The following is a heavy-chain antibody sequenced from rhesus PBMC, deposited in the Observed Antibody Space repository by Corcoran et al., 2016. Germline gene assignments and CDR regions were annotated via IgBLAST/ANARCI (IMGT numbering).Heavy chain of an antibody. CDR1: GGSISDDYF. J-gene: IGHJ6*01. Sequence: QVQLQESGPGLVKSSETLSLTCAVSGGSISDDYFWAWIRQPPGKGLEWIGHIYGSGGGTNYTPPLKSRATISIDASKNQFSLKLTSVPAADTAVYHCARVSTTSDGLNSWGQGVVVTVSS. V-gene: IGHV4-106*01. D-gene: IGHD2-2*01. CDR3: ARVSTTSDGLNS. CDR2: IYGSGGGT.